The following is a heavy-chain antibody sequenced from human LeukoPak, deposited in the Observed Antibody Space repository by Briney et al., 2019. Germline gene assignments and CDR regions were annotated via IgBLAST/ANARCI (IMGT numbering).Heavy chain of an antibody. CDR2: ISYDGSNK. J-gene: IGHJ5*02. D-gene: IGHD2-15*01. Sequence: GGSLRLSCAASGFTFSSYGMHWVRQAPGKGLEWVAVISYDGSNKYYADSVKGRFTISRDNSKNTLYLQMNSLRAEDTAVYYCAKEYSRGLDPWGQGTLVTVSS. V-gene: IGHV3-30*18. CDR1: GFTFSSYG. CDR3: AKEYSRGLDP.